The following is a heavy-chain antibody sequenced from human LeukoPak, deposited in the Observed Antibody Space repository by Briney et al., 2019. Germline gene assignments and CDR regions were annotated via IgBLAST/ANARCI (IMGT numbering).Heavy chain of an antibody. D-gene: IGHD4-11*01. V-gene: IGHV4-39*07. Sequence: SETLSLTCTVSGGSISNTHYYWGWIRQPPGKGLEWIGTLYYSGSTYYSPSLKSRVTISVDTSKNQFSLKLSSVTAADTAVYYCARDGGYSNSYYYYYYYMDVWGKGTTVTVSS. J-gene: IGHJ6*03. CDR2: LYYSGST. CDR3: ARDGGYSNSYYYYYYYMDV. CDR1: GGSISNTHYY.